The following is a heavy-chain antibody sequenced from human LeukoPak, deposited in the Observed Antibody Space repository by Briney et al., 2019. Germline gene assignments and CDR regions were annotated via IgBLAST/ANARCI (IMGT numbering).Heavy chain of an antibody. J-gene: IGHJ4*02. CDR2: IYYSGST. V-gene: IGHV4-39*01. CDR3: ARHRAGGIYPRFYFDY. Sequence: SETLSLTCTVSGGSISATNSYWGWIRQPPGKGLEWIGSIYYSGSTYYTPSLNGRVTISVDTSKNQFSLKLSSVTAADTAIYYCARHRAGGIYPRFYFDYWGQGTLVPVSS. CDR1: GGSISATNSY. D-gene: IGHD1-26*01.